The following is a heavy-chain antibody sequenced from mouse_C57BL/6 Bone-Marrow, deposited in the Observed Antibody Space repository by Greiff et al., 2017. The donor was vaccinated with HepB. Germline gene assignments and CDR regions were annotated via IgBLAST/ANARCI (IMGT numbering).Heavy chain of an antibody. CDR1: GYAFTNYL. CDR2: INPGSGGT. Sequence: QVQLQQPGAELVRPGTSVKVSCKASGYAFTNYLIEWVKQRPGQGLEWIGVINPGSGGTNYNEKFKGKATLTADKSSSTAYMQLSSLTSEDSAVYFGARPLDGYYGGAWFAYWGQGTLVTVSA. D-gene: IGHD2-3*01. J-gene: IGHJ3*01. CDR3: ARPLDGYYGGAWFAY. V-gene: IGHV1-54*01.